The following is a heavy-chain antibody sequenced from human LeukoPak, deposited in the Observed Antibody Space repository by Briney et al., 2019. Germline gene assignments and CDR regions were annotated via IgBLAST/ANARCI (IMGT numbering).Heavy chain of an antibody. CDR1: GFTFSSYG. CDR2: IRYDGSNK. J-gene: IGHJ6*03. Sequence: GGSLRLSCAASGFTFSSYGMHWVRRAPGKGLEWVAFIRYDGSNKYYADSVKGRFTIPRDNSKNTLYLQMNSLRAEDTAVYYCAKREMATISYYYYYYMDVWRKGTTVTVSS. V-gene: IGHV3-30*02. CDR3: AKREMATISYYYYYYMDV. D-gene: IGHD5-24*01.